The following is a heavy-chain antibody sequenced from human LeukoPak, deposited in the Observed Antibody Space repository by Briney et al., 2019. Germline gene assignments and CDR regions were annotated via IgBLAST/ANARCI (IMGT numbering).Heavy chain of an antibody. J-gene: IGHJ6*02. CDR1: GFTFSTYW. V-gene: IGHV3-7*01. Sequence: GGSLRLSCVASGFTFSTYWMSWVRQAPGKGLEWVANIKQDGSEKYYVDSVKGRFTISRDNAKNSLYLQMNSLRAEDTTMYYCARDLVQVNYYYGMDVWGQGTTVTVSS. CDR3: ARDLVQVNYYYGMDV. CDR2: IKQDGSEK. D-gene: IGHD1-1*01.